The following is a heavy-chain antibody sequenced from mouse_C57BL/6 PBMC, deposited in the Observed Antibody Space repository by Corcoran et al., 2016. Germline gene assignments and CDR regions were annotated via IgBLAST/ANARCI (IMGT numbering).Heavy chain of an antibody. Sequence: DVQLQESGPGLVKPSQSLSLTCSVTGYSITSGYYWNWIRQFPGNKLEWMGYISYDGSNNYNPSLKNRISITRDTSKNQFFLKLNSVTTEDTATYYCARDGNYGFAYGGQGTLVTVSA. CDR1: GYSITSGYY. CDR3: ARDGNYGFAY. D-gene: IGHD2-1*01. J-gene: IGHJ3*01. CDR2: ISYDGSN. V-gene: IGHV3-6*01.